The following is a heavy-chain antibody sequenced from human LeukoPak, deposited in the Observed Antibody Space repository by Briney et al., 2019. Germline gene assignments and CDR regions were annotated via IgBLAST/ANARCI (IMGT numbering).Heavy chain of an antibody. CDR2: IIPIFGTA. CDR1: GGTFSSYA. CDR3: FKEMTAYDILTGYHNWFDP. D-gene: IGHD3-9*01. J-gene: IGHJ5*02. Sequence: SLKVSCKASGGTFSSYAISWVRQAPGQGLEWIGGIIPIFGTANYAQKFQGRVTITADESTSTAYMELSSLRSEDTAVYFFFKEMTAYDILTGYHNWFDPWGQGTLVTVSS. V-gene: IGHV1-69*13.